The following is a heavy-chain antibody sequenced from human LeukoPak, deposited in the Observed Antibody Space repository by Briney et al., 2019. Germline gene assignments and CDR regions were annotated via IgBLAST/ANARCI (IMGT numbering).Heavy chain of an antibody. V-gene: IGHV1-3*03. CDR2: INAGNGNT. CDR3: ARDILGGYDENWFDP. D-gene: IGHD5-12*01. CDR1: GYTFINYV. J-gene: IGHJ5*02. Sequence: ASVKVSCKTSGYTFINYVMHWVRQAPGQRLEWMGWINAGNGNTKYSQEFQGRVTITRDTSASTAYMELSRLRSEDMAVYYCARDILGGYDENWFDPWGQGTLVTVSS.